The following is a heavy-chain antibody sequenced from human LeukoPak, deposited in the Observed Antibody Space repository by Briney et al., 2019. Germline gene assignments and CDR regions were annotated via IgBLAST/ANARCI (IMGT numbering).Heavy chain of an antibody. CDR2: IYTSGST. D-gene: IGHD7-27*01. CDR3: ASSNALVWGYFDY. CDR1: GGSISSGSYY. Sequence: SQTLSLICTVSGGSISSGSYYWSWIRQPAGKGLESIGRIYTSGSTNYNPSLKSRVTISVDTSKNQFSLRLSSVTAADTAVYYCASSNALVWGYFDYWGQGTLVTVSS. V-gene: IGHV4-61*02. J-gene: IGHJ4*02.